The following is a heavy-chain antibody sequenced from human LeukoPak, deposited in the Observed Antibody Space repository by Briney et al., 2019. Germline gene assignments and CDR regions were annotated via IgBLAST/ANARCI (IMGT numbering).Heavy chain of an antibody. CDR3: ARLYYDFWSVYYSDNGNIYMDV. D-gene: IGHD3-3*01. V-gene: IGHV3-74*01. CDR1: GFTFSRYW. J-gene: IGHJ6*03. Sequence: GGSLRLSCVASGFTFSRYWMHWVRQAPGKGLVWVSRINDDGRNTSYADSVKGRFTISRDNAKNTLYLQMNSLRAEDTAVYYCARLYYDFWSVYYSDNGNIYMDVWGKGTTVTVSS. CDR2: INDDGRNT.